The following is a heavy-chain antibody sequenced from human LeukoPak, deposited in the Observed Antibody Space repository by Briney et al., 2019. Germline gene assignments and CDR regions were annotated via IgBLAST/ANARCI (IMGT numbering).Heavy chain of an antibody. CDR3: ARFSAPFDF. CDR2: IFPGDSET. Sequence: GESLKISCKGSGYRFTSYWIGWVRQVPEKGLEWMGIIFPGDSETRYSPSFQGQVTISADESINTAYLQWSSLRASDSAIYYCARFSAPFDFWGQGTLVTVSS. V-gene: IGHV5-51*01. J-gene: IGHJ4*02. D-gene: IGHD6-13*01. CDR1: GYRFTSYW.